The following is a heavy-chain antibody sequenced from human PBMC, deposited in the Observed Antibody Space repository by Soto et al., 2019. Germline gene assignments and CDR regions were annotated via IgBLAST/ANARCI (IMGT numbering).Heavy chain of an antibody. CDR3: ATTSSGWLNWFDP. J-gene: IGHJ5*02. Sequence: LRLSCAASGLTFSSYSMHWVRQAPGKGLEWVSYISSSSSTIYYADSVKGRFTISRDNAKNSLYLQMNSLRAEDTAVYYCATTSSGWLNWFDPWGQGTLVTVSS. CDR2: ISSSSSTI. CDR1: GLTFSSYS. D-gene: IGHD6-19*01. V-gene: IGHV3-48*01.